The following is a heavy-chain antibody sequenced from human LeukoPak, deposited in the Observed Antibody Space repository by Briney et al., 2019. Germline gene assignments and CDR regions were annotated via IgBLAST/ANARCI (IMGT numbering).Heavy chain of an antibody. CDR1: GGSFSGYY. D-gene: IGHD6-13*01. CDR3: ARTTSIAAAGTTYYYYYMDV. Sequence: TLSLTCAVYGGSFSGYYWSWIRQPPGKALEWLARIDWDDDKYYSTSLKTRLTISKDTSKNQVVLTMTNMDPVDTATYYCARTTSIAAAGTTYYYYYMDVWGKGTTVTVSS. J-gene: IGHJ6*03. V-gene: IGHV2-70*11. CDR2: IDWDDDK.